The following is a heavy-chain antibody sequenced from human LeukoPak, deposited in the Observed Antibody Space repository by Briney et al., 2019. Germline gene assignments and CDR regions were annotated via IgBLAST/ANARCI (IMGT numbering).Heavy chain of an antibody. Sequence: GGSLRLSCAVSRFAFSNYGMSWVRQAPGKGLEWVSGISSSGSGDNTYYADSVKGRFTISRDSSKNTLFLHMNTLRAEDTAIYYCAKDRTVGASYWYFDLWGRGTLVTVSS. CDR1: RFAFSNYG. J-gene: IGHJ2*01. D-gene: IGHD1-26*01. V-gene: IGHV3-23*01. CDR3: AKDRTVGASYWYFDL. CDR2: ISSSGSGDNT.